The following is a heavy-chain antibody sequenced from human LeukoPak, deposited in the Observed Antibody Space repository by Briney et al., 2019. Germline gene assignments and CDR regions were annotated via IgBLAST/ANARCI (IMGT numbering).Heavy chain of an antibody. D-gene: IGHD6-6*01. CDR2: IYYGGST. CDR1: GGSISSYY. Sequence: SETLSLTCTVSGGSISSYYWSWIRQPPGKGLEWIGYIYYGGSTNYNPSLKSRVTISVDTSKNQFSLKLSSVTAADTAVYYCARVPIAARGDYYYMDVWGKGTTVTVSS. CDR3: ARVPIAARGDYYYMDV. V-gene: IGHV4-59*01. J-gene: IGHJ6*03.